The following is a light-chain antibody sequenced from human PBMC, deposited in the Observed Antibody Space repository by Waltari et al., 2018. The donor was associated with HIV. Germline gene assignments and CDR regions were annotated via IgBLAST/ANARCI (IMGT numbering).Light chain of an antibody. J-gene: IGKJ4*01. CDR3: QQRSNWPPSLT. Sequence: EIVLTQSPATLSLSPGERATLSCRASQSVSSHLAWYQQKPGQAPRRLIYDASNRATGIPARFSGNGSGTDFTLTISSREPEHFAVYYCQQRSNWPPSLTFGGGTKVEIK. CDR2: DAS. V-gene: IGKV3-11*01. CDR1: QSVSSH.